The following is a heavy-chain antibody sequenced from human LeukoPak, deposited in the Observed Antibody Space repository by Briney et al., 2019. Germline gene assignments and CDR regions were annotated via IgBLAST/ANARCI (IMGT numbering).Heavy chain of an antibody. J-gene: IGHJ6*03. CDR3: VKGGEYSSPSRIYYYYSMDV. Sequence: GGSLRLSCAASGFTFSTCGMHWVRQAPGKGLEWVAFIRYDGSNKYYADSVKGRFTISRDNSKNTLHLQMNSLRVEDTAVYYCVKGGEYSSPSRIYYYYSMDVWGKGTTVTVSS. D-gene: IGHD6-6*01. CDR2: IRYDGSNK. V-gene: IGHV3-30*02. CDR1: GFTFSTCG.